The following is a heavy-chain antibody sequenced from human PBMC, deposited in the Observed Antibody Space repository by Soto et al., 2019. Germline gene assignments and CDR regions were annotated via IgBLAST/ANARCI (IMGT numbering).Heavy chain of an antibody. Sequence: GGSLRLSCAASGFTFSSYGMHWVRQAPGKGREWVAVIWYDGSNKYYADSVKGRFTISRDNSKNTLYLQMNSLSAEDTAVYYCARDLIVATTRYYYGMDVWGQGTTVTVSS. CDR3: ARDLIVATTRYYYGMDV. CDR1: GFTFSSYG. CDR2: IWYDGSNK. J-gene: IGHJ6*02. V-gene: IGHV3-33*01. D-gene: IGHD5-12*01.